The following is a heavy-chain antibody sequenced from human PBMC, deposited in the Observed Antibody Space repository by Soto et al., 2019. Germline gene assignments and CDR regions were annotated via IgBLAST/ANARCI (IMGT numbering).Heavy chain of an antibody. D-gene: IGHD2-8*01. J-gene: IGHJ4*02. Sequence: GGSLRLSCAASGFTFSSYAMSWVRQAPGKGLEWVSAISDSGGSTYYADSVKGRFTISRDNSKNTLYLQMNSLRAEDTAVYYCAKDDIVLMVYVDIKYYFDYWGQGTLVTVSS. CDR3: AKDDIVLMVYVDIKYYFDY. CDR2: ISDSGGST. CDR1: GFTFSSYA. V-gene: IGHV3-23*01.